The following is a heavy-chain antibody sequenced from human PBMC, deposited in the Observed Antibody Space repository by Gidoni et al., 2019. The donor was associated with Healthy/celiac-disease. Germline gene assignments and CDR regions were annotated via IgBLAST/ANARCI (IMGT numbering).Heavy chain of an antibody. CDR1: GYTFTGYY. Sequence: QVQLVQSGAEVKKPGASVKVSCKDSGYTFTGYYMHWVRQAPGQGLEWMGWINPNSGGTNYAQKFQGRVTMTRDTSISTAYMELSRLRSDDTAVYYCARGDIVVVPAAPSSGPWGQGTLVTVSS. CDR2: INPNSGGT. J-gene: IGHJ5*02. D-gene: IGHD2-2*01. V-gene: IGHV1-2*02. CDR3: ARGDIVVVPAAPSSGP.